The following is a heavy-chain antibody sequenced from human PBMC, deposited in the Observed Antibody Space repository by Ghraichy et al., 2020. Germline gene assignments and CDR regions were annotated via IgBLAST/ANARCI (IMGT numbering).Heavy chain of an antibody. D-gene: IGHD6-19*01. V-gene: IGHV3-48*02. CDR1: GFIFSTYS. CDR2: ISGSGTTT. Sequence: GGSLRLSCAASGFIFSTYSMNWVRQAPGKGLEWVSYISGSGTTTHYADSVKGRFTISRDNAKNSLYLQMNNLRDEDPAVYYCARGYSSGWVDYWGQGTLVTVSA. CDR3: ARGYSSGWVDY. J-gene: IGHJ4*02.